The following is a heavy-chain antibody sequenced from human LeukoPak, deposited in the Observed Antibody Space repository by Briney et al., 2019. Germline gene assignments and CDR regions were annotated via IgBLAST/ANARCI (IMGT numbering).Heavy chain of an antibody. Sequence: SETLSLTCAVSGYSITSGHFWAWIRQPPGKGLEWIGSISHSGSSYSKPSLKSRVLISVETSNNHSSLKLTSLTAADTATYSCARDGYYYDGSFEYWGQGIRVAVSS. CDR3: ARDGYYYDGSFEY. CDR1: GYSITSGHF. J-gene: IGHJ4*02. D-gene: IGHD3-22*01. V-gene: IGHV4-38-2*01. CDR2: ISHSGSS.